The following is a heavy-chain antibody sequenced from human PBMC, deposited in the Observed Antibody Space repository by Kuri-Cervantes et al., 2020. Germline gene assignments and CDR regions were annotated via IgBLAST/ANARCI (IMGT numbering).Heavy chain of an antibody. Sequence: SVKVSCKASGGTFSSYAISWVRQAPGQGLEWMGGIIPIFGTANYAQKFQGRVTITADESTSTAYMELSSLRSEDTAVYYCARGALHAGGRGMDVWGQGTTVTVSS. D-gene: IGHD3-16*01. CDR2: IIPIFGTA. J-gene: IGHJ6*02. CDR1: GGTFSSYA. V-gene: IGHV1-69*13. CDR3: ARGALHAGGRGMDV.